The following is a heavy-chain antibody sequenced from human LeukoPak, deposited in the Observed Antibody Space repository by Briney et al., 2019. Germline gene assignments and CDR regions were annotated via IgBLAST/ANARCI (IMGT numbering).Heavy chain of an antibody. V-gene: IGHV3-30-3*01. CDR2: ISYDGSNK. J-gene: IGHJ6*03. CDR1: GFTFSSYA. CDR3: ARAYCGGDCYSGYYYYYMDV. Sequence: PGRSLRLSCAASGFTFSSYAMHWVRQAPGKGLEWVAVISYDGSNKYYADSVKGRFTISRDNSKNTLYLQMNSLRAEDTAVYYCARAYCGGDCYSGYYYYYMDVWGKGTTVTVSS. D-gene: IGHD2-21*01.